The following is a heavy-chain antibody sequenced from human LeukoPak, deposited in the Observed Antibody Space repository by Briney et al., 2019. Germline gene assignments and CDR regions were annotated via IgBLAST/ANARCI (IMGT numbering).Heavy chain of an antibody. CDR1: GFTFSSYA. CDR3: ARRVYTGTWSAFDY. D-gene: IGHD6-13*01. CDR2: ISGGGGDT. J-gene: IGHJ4*02. V-gene: IGHV3-23*01. Sequence: GGSLRLYCAASGFTFSSYAMNWVRQAPGKGLEWVSAISGGGGDTYYADSVKGRFTISRDNSKNTLSLQMNSLRAEDTALYYCARRVYTGTWSAFDYWGQGTLVTVSS.